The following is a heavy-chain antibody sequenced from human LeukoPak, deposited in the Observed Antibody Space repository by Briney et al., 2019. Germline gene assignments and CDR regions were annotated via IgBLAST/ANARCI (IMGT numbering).Heavy chain of an antibody. Sequence: SGTLSLTCAVSGGSISSSNWWSWVRQPPGKGLEWIGEIYHSGSTNYNPSLKSRVTISVDQSKNQFSLKLSSVTAADTAVYYCARDGYYDSSGYFAFDIWGQGTMVTVSS. J-gene: IGHJ3*02. V-gene: IGHV4-4*02. D-gene: IGHD3-22*01. CDR1: GGSISSSNW. CDR3: ARDGYYDSSGYFAFDI. CDR2: IYHSGST.